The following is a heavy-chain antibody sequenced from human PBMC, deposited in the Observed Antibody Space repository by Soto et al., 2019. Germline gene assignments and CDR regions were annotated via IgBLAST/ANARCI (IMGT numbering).Heavy chain of an antibody. J-gene: IGHJ6*02. CDR1: GCTLTELS. V-gene: IGHV1-24*01. CDR2: FDPEDGET. D-gene: IGHD1-1*01. Sequence: ASVKVSCKVSGCTLTELSMHWVRQAPGKGLEWMGGFDPEDGETIYAQKFQGRVTMTEDTSTDTAYMELSSLRSEDTAVYYCATHYTWNDAPNLDYYYYGMDVWGQGTTVTVSS. CDR3: ATHYTWNDAPNLDYYYYGMDV.